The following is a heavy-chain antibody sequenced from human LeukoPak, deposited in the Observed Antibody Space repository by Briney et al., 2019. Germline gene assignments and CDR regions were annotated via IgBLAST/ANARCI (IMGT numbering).Heavy chain of an antibody. CDR3: ATGPSGYFFNY. Sequence: KPGGSLRLSCAASGFTFSDYYMTWIRQAPGQGPEWISYISSSGGTIFYADSVKGRFTISRDNAKNSVYLQMNSLRAEDTAVYYRATGPSGYFFNYWGQGTLVTVSS. D-gene: IGHD2-8*02. J-gene: IGHJ4*02. V-gene: IGHV3-11*04. CDR2: ISSSGGTI. CDR1: GFTFSDYY.